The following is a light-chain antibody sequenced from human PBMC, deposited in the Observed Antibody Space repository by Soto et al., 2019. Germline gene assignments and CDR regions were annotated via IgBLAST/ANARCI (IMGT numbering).Light chain of an antibody. V-gene: IGKV3-15*01. J-gene: IGKJ1*01. CDR2: GAS. CDR3: QQYYDWPPWT. Sequence: EIVMTQSTAILSVSPGERATLSCRASQSVSSNLAWYQQKAGQAPRLLIHGASTRATGIPARFSGSGSGTELNLSISSLQSEDFAVYYRQQYYDWPPWTFGQGTKVEIK. CDR1: QSVSSN.